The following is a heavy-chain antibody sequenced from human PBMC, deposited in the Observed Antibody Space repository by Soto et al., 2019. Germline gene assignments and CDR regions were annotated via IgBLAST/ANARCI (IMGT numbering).Heavy chain of an antibody. V-gene: IGHV4-61*06. CDR3: AGGPYYFGLDV. CDR2: IYYTGST. J-gene: IGHJ6*02. D-gene: IGHD3-16*01. Sequence: QPPGKGLEWIGYIYYTGSTKYHPSLESRVTISVDTSKKQFSLGLNSVTPADTAVYYCAGGPYYFGLDVWGQGTTVTVSS.